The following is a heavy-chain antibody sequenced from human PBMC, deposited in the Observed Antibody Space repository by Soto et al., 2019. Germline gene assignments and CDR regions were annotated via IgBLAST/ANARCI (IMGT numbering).Heavy chain of an antibody. J-gene: IGHJ4*02. CDR3: ARDSAVGSSKRGFEY. CDR1: GGSISGYY. CDR2: ISNTGNT. D-gene: IGHD2-2*01. Sequence: VQLQESGPRLVRPSETLSLSCTVSGGSISGYYWNWIRQPPGRGLEWIGYISNTGNTNYNPSLKSRVSISVDTPKNQVSLNLRAVTAEDTALYYCARDSAVGSSKRGFEYWGQGTLVTVSS. V-gene: IGHV4-59*01.